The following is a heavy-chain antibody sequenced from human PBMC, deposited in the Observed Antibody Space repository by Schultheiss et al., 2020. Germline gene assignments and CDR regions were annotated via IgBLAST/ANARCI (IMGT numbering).Heavy chain of an antibody. CDR2: IFSNDEK. CDR3: ARRPYSGSYSHFDY. J-gene: IGHJ4*02. V-gene: IGHV2-26*01. CDR1: GFSLSNARMG. Sequence: SGPTRVKPTETLTLTCTVSGFSLSNARMGVSWIRQPPGKALEWLAHIFSNDEKSYSTSLKSRLTISKDTSKSQVVLTMTNMDPVDTATYYCARRPYSGSYSHFDYWGQGTLVTVSS. D-gene: IGHD1-26*01.